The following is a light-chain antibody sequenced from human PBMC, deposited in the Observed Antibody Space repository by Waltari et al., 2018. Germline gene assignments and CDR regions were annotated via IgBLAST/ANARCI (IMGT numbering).Light chain of an antibody. CDR1: SSDIGCYDF. Sequence: QSALTQPASVSGSPGQSITISCTGTSSDIGCYDFVSWYQQYPGMAPKLMIYEVTNRPSGVSGRFSGSKSGTTASLTISGLQPEDEADYYCTSYTTSTTVLFGGGTKVTVL. CDR2: EVT. CDR3: TSYTTSTTVL. J-gene: IGLJ3*02. V-gene: IGLV2-14*01.